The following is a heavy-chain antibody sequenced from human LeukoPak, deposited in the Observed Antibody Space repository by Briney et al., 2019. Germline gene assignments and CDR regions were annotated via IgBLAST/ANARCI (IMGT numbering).Heavy chain of an antibody. Sequence: GGSLRLSCAASGFTFSSYAMSWVRQAPGKGLEWVSAISGSGGSTYYADSVKGRFTISRDNSKNTLYLQMNSLRAEDTAVYYCANSRTVWEVTPYYFDYWGQGTLVTVSS. CDR3: ANSRTVWEVTPYYFDY. CDR2: ISGSGGST. CDR1: GFTFSSYA. D-gene: IGHD1-26*01. J-gene: IGHJ4*02. V-gene: IGHV3-23*01.